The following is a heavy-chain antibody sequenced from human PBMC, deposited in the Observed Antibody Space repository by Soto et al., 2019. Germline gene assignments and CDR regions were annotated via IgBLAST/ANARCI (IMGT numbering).Heavy chain of an antibody. CDR3: VRDQYSGYDFAR. J-gene: IGHJ5*02. Sequence: PLETLSLAGSVSGASIAGGSYYWSWVRQPPGKGLEWIGYIPSRGRPFYNPSLTSRGTISADSSKNQLSLQLTSVTAADTAVYYCVRDQYSGYDFARWGQGNLVT. CDR2: IPSRGRP. CDR1: GASIAGGSYY. D-gene: IGHD5-12*01. V-gene: IGHV4-30-4*01.